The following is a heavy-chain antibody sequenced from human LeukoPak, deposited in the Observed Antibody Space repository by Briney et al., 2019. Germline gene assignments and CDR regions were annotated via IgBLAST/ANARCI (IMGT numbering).Heavy chain of an antibody. CDR1: GGSISSYY. D-gene: IGHD3-3*01. CDR2: IYYSGST. CDR3: ARPYHDFWSGSYYYYMDV. Sequence: PSETLSLTCTVSGGSISSYYWSWIRQPPGKGLEWIGYIYYSGSTNYNPSLKSRVTISVDRSKNQFSLKLSSVTAADTAVYYCARPYHDFWSGSYYYYMDVWGKGTTVTVSS. J-gene: IGHJ6*03. V-gene: IGHV4-59*01.